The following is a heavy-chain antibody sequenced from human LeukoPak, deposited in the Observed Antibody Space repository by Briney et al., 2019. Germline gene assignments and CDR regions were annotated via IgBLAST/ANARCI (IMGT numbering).Heavy chain of an antibody. CDR2: ISSSGSTI. J-gene: IGHJ3*02. Sequence: GESLRLSCAASGFTFSSYEMNWVRQAPGKGLEWISYISSSGSTIYYADSVKGRFTISRDNAKNSLYLQMNSLRAEDTALYYCAREYCSGGRCSDAFDIWGQGTMVTVSS. CDR1: GFTFSSYE. V-gene: IGHV3-48*03. D-gene: IGHD2-15*01. CDR3: AREYCSGGRCSDAFDI.